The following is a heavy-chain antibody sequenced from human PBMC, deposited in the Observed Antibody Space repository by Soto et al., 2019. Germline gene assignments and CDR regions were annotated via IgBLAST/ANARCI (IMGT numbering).Heavy chain of an antibody. CDR3: ASLYYGSYYYGMDV. Sequence: QVQLVESGGGVVQPGRSLRLSCAASGFTFSSYAMHRVRQAPGKGLEWVAVISYDGSNKYYADSVKGRFTISRDNSKNTLYLQMNSLRAEDTAVYYCASLYYGSYYYGMDVWGQGTTVTVSS. CDR2: ISYDGSNK. D-gene: IGHD3-10*01. V-gene: IGHV3-30-3*01. CDR1: GFTFSSYA. J-gene: IGHJ6*02.